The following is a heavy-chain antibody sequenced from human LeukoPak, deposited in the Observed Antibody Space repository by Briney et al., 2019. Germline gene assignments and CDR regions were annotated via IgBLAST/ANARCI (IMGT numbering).Heavy chain of an antibody. CDR2: INHSGST. Sequence: SETLSLTCAVYGWSFSGYYWSWIRQPPGKGLEWMGEINHSGSTNYNPSLKSRVSISGDTSKKQFSLKLCSVSAADTPLYYCARGPQTYYDILTGLSFWGQGALVTVSS. V-gene: IGHV4-34*01. CDR1: GWSFSGYY. J-gene: IGHJ4*02. CDR3: ARGPQTYYDILTGLSF. D-gene: IGHD3-9*01.